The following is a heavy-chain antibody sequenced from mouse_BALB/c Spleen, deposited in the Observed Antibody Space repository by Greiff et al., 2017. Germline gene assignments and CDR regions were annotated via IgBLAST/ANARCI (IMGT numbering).Heavy chain of an antibody. J-gene: IGHJ3*01. CDR1: GYSFTSYW. CDR2: IYPGNSDT. Sequence: EVKLVESGTVLARPGASVKMSCKASGYSFTSYWMHWVKQRPGQGLEWIGAIYPGNSDTSYNQKFKGKAKLTAVTSASTAYMELSSLTNEDSAVYYCTGGSTGAWFAYWGQGTLVTVSA. CDR3: TGGSTGAWFAY. D-gene: IGHD5-1*01. V-gene: IGHV1-5*01.